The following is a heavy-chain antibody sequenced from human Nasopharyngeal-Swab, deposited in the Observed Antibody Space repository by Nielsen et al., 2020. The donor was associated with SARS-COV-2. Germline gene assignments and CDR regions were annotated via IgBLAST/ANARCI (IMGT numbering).Heavy chain of an antibody. CDR1: GYTFTSYY. J-gene: IGHJ4*02. CDR2: ISAYNGNT. Sequence: ASLKVSCKASGYTFTSYYMHWVRQAPGQGLEWMGWISAYNGNTNCAQKLQGRVTMTTDTSTSTAYMELRSLRSDDTAVYYCARGQLYDYWGQGTLVTVSS. D-gene: IGHD6-6*01. V-gene: IGHV1-18*04. CDR3: ARGQLYDY.